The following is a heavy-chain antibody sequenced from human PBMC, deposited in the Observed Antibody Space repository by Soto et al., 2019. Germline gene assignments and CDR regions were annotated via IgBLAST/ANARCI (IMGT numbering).Heavy chain of an antibody. CDR1: GGSVASGTYH. Sequence: QVHLQESGPGLVRPSETLSLTCTVSGGSVASGTYHWTWVRQPPGKRLEWIGYIHNSGNTNYNPSLTSRVTRSLDKSKKQFSLRLSSVTAADSAVYHGARDYRVTEIFGVVINYAMAVWGQGTTVTVSS. D-gene: IGHD3-3*01. CDR2: IHNSGNT. V-gene: IGHV4-61*01. CDR3: ARDYRVTEIFGVVINYAMAV. J-gene: IGHJ6*02.